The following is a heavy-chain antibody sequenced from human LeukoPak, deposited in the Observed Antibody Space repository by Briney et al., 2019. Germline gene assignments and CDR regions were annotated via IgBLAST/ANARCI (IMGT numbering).Heavy chain of an antibody. J-gene: IGHJ4*02. CDR1: GYSISSGYY. V-gene: IGHV4-38-2*02. Sequence: SETLSLTCTVSGYSISSGYYWGWIRQPPGKGLEWIGSIYHSGSTYYNPSLKSRVTISVDTSKNQFSLKLSSVTAADTAVYYCARGQPRDDPRLSLFDSWGQGTLVTVSS. D-gene: IGHD2-21*01. CDR2: IYHSGST. CDR3: ARGQPRDDPRLSLFDS.